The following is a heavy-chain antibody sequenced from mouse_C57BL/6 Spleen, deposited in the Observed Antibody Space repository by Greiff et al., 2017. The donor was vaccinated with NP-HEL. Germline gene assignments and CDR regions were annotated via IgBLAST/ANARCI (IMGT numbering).Heavy chain of an antibody. V-gene: IGHV5-4*01. CDR1: GFTFSSYA. CDR3: ARDQDLYYGNYYYFDY. Sequence: EVQVVESGGGLVKPGGSLKLSCAASGFTFSSYAMSWVRQTPEKRLEWVATISDGGSYTYYPDNVKGRFTISRDNAKNNLYLQMSHLKSEDTAMYYCARDQDLYYGNYYYFDYWGQGTTLTVSS. D-gene: IGHD2-1*01. CDR2: ISDGGSYT. J-gene: IGHJ2*01.